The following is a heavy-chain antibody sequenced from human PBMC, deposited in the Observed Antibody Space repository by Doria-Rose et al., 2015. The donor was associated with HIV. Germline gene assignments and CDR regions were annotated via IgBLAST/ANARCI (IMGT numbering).Heavy chain of an antibody. J-gene: IGHJ4*02. Sequence: QESGPVLVKPTETLTLTCTVSGVSLSSPGMGVSRIRQPPGKALEWLANIFSDDERSYQTSLKSRLTISRGTSKSQVVLTMTDMDPVDTATYYCARIKSSRWYHKYYFDFWGQGTLVIVSA. CDR3: ARIKSSRWYHKYYFDF. CDR1: GVSLSSPGMG. D-gene: IGHD6-13*01. CDR2: IFSDDER. V-gene: IGHV2-26*01.